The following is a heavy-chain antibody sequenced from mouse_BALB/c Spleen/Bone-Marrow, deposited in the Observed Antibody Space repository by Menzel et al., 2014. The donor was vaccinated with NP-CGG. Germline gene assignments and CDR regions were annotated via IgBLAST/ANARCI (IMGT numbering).Heavy chain of an antibody. CDR1: GFTFSYCA. D-gene: IGHD3-1*01. J-gene: IGHJ2*01. V-gene: IGHV5-9-4*01. CDR3: VRDSSGYFDY. Sequence: EVKVVESGGGLVKPGGSLKLSCAASGFTFSYCAMSWVRQSPEKRLEWVAEISSGGTYTYYPDTVTGRFTISRDNAKNTLYLEMSSLRSEDPAMYYCVRDSSGYFDYWGQGTALTVSS. CDR2: ISSGGTYT.